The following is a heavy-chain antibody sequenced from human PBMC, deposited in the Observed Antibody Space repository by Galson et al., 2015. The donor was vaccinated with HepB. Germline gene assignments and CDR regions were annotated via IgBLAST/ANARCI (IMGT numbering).Heavy chain of an antibody. CDR3: AKDQVGARRWNYFDY. CDR1: GFTFSSYG. J-gene: IGHJ4*02. Sequence: SLRLSCAASGFTFSSYGMHWVRQAPGKGLEWVAFIRYDGSNKYYADSVKGRFTISRDNSKNTLYLQMNSLRAEDTAVYYCAKDQVGARRWNYFDYWGQGTLVTVSS. D-gene: IGHD1-26*01. V-gene: IGHV3-30*02. CDR2: IRYDGSNK.